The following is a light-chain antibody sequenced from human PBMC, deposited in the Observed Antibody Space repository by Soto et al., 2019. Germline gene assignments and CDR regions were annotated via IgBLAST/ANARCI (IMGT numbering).Light chain of an antibody. CDR2: KAS. Sequence: DIQMSQAPASLSASVGDRVTITCRASQSISSYLNWYQQKPGKAPKLLIYKASSLESGVPSRFSGSGSGTEFTLTLSRLQPDDFATYYCQQYNSYSITFGQGTRLEIK. CDR1: QSISSY. J-gene: IGKJ5*01. V-gene: IGKV1-5*03. CDR3: QQYNSYSIT.